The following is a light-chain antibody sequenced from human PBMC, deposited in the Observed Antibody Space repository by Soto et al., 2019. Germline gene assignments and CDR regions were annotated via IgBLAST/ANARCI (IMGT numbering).Light chain of an antibody. CDR2: DAS. CDR1: QSVSSY. Sequence: EIVLTQSPATLSLSPGERATLSCRASQSVSSYLAWYQQKPGQAPRLLIYDASNRATGIPARFSGSGSGTDFTLTSSSLEPEDFAVYYCQQRSNWPPMYTFGQGTKLESK. V-gene: IGKV3-11*01. CDR3: QQRSNWPPMYT. J-gene: IGKJ2*01.